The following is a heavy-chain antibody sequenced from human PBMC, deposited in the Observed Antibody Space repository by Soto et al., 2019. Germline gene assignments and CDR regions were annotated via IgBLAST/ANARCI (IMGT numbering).Heavy chain of an antibody. CDR3: AKGVPAATRYFQH. Sequence: VQLVESGGGLVQPGGSLRLSCAASGFSFSSYWMHWVRHAPGKGLVWVSRINSDGSSTTYADSVKGRFTISRDNAKNTLYLQMNSLTPEDTAVYYCAKGVPAATRYFQHWGQGTLVTVPS. D-gene: IGHD2-2*01. J-gene: IGHJ1*01. CDR1: GFSFSSYW. CDR2: INSDGSST. V-gene: IGHV3-74*01.